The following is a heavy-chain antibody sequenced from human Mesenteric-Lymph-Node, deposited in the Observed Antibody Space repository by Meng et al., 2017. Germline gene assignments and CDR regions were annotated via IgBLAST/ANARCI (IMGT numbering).Heavy chain of an antibody. J-gene: IGHJ4*02. Sequence: GESLKISCAGSGFTFSGFWMSWVRQAPGKGLEWVGLIKSGGTTDYPGTMKGRFTVSRDDSKNTLYLQMNSLRTEDTALYYCAADVPGLGFGEFDYWGQGMLVTVSS. D-gene: IGHD3-10*01. V-gene: IGHV3-15*01. CDR1: GFTFSGFW. CDR2: IKSGGTT. CDR3: AADVPGLGFGEFDY.